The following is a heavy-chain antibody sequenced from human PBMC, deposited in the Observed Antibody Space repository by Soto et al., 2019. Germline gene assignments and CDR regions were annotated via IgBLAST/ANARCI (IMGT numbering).Heavy chain of an antibody. CDR1: GYTFTGYY. CDR2: INPNSGGT. V-gene: IGHV1-2*04. J-gene: IGHJ6*02. D-gene: IGHD2-2*01. Sequence: ASVKVSCKASGYTFTGYYMHWVRQAPGQGLEWMGWINPNSGGTSYAQKFQGWVTMTRDTSISTAYMELSRLRSDDTAVYYCARSASRGDIVVVPAAMTDGYYGMDVWGQGTTVTVSS. CDR3: ARSASRGDIVVVPAAMTDGYYGMDV.